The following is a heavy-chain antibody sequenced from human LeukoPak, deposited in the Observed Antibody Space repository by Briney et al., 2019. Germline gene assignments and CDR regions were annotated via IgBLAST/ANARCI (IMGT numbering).Heavy chain of an antibody. V-gene: IGHV4-59*08. CDR3: ARRRGDGYSDY. D-gene: IGHD5-24*01. CDR2: IYKSGST. J-gene: IGHJ4*02. Sequence: SETLSLTCTVSGVSINNYYWSWIRQPPGKGLEWIGYIYKSGSTNYNPSLKSRVTISMDTSKNQFSLKLSSVTAADTAVYYCARRRGDGYSDYWGQGTLVTVSS. CDR1: GVSINNYY.